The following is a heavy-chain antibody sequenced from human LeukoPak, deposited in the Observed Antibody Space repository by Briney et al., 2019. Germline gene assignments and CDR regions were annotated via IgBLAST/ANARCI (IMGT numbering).Heavy chain of an antibody. D-gene: IGHD3-3*01. V-gene: IGHV1-69*13. Sequence: SVKVSCKASGYTFTGYYMHWVRQAPGQGLEWMGGIIPIFGTANYAQMFQGRVTITADESTSTAYMELSSLRSGDTAVYYCARGPENPPSLRSVGYAFDIWGQGTMVTVSS. CDR3: ARGPENPPSLRSVGYAFDI. CDR1: GYTFTGYY. J-gene: IGHJ3*02. CDR2: IIPIFGTA.